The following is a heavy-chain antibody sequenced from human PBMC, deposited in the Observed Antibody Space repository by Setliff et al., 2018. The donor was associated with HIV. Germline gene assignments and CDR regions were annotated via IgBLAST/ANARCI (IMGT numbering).Heavy chain of an antibody. CDR2: ISGSGDST. V-gene: IGHV3-23*01. D-gene: IGHD3-16*01. CDR1: GLTFEYYA. Sequence: GGSLRLSCAAPGLTFEYYAMTWVRQAPGKGLEWVSGISGSGDSTFYAHSVKGRFTISRDNSRDTLYLEMNNLRAEDTALYYCAKDYTPTFWEYNWFDVWGQGTQVTVSS. J-gene: IGHJ5*02. CDR3: AKDYTPTFWEYNWFDV.